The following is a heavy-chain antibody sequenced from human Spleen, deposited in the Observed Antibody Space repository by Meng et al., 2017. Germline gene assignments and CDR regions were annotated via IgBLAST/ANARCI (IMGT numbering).Heavy chain of an antibody. CDR2: ISWDGGST. V-gene: IGHV3-43*01. Sequence: GESLKISCAASGFTFDDYTMHWVRQAPGKGLEWVSLISWDGGSTYYADSVKGRFTISRDNSKNSLYLQMNSLRTEDTALYYCAKDKLGNLAAAGQYFDYWGQGTLVTVSS. J-gene: IGHJ4*02. CDR3: AKDKLGNLAAAGQYFDY. CDR1: GFTFDDYT. D-gene: IGHD6-13*01.